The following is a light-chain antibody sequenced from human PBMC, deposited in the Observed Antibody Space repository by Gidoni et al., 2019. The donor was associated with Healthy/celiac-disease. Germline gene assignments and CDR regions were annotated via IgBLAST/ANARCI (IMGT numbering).Light chain of an antibody. CDR2: DAS. Sequence: EKVLTQSPATLSLSPGERATLSCRASQSVSSYLAWYQQKPGQAPRLLIYDASNRATGIPARFSGSGSGTDFTLTISSLEPEDFAVYYCQQRSNFGGGTKVEIK. CDR1: QSVSSY. CDR3: QQRSN. V-gene: IGKV3-11*01. J-gene: IGKJ4*01.